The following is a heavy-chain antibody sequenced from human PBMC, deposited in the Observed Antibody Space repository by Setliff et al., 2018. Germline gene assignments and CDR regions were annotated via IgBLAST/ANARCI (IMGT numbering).Heavy chain of an antibody. D-gene: IGHD2-8*01. Sequence: ASVKVSCKASGYTFINYGITWVRQAPGQGPEWMGWISAYSGNTNYAQKLQGRVSMTTDTSTSTAYMELRSLTSDDTAVYYCSRLVRYCTTTTCQRASGAEFWGQGTLGTV. CDR1: GYTFINYG. V-gene: IGHV1-18*01. CDR3: SRLVRYCTTTTCQRASGAEF. CDR2: ISAYSGNT. J-gene: IGHJ4*02.